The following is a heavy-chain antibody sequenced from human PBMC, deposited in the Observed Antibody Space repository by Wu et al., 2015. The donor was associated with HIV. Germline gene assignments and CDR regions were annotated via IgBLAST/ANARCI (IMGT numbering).Heavy chain of an antibody. Sequence: VQSGAELKKPGASMTVSCKTSGDTFNTYGFTWVRQAPGQGLEWMGWINDKGLTNYAQKFQGRVTMTTDTSTNTAYLQLTSLTSDDTAIYFCANLLRRAYDSGVSNKLVFDPSGPGNVWSASP. V-gene: IGHV1-18*01. CDR2: INDKGLT. D-gene: IGHD3-10*01. CDR3: ANLLRRAYDSGVSNKLVFDP. CDR1: GDTFNTYG. J-gene: IGHJ5*02.